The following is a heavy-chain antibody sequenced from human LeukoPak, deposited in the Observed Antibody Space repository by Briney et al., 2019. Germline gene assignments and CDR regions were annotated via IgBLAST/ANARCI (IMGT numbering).Heavy chain of an antibody. D-gene: IGHD5-24*01. CDR1: GGSFSGYY. CDR3: ARRDGYSMTYFDY. CDR2: INHSGST. Sequence: SETLSLTCAVYGGSFSGYYWSWIRQPPGKGLEWIGEINHSGSTNYNPSLKSRVTISVDTSKNQFSLKLSSVTAADTAVYYCARRDGYSMTYFDYWGQGTLVTVSS. J-gene: IGHJ4*02. V-gene: IGHV4-34*01.